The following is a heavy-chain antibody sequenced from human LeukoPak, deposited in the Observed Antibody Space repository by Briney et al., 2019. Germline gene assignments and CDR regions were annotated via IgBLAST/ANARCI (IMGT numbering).Heavy chain of an antibody. J-gene: IGHJ3*02. D-gene: IGHD1-26*01. CDR1: GFTFSRYW. CDR3: ARIEWERLGRAFDI. Sequence: GGSLRLSCAASGFTFSRYWMHWVRQAPGEGLVWVSNVNGEGGSTNEADSVKGRFTISRDNSKNTLFLQTNSLRADDMAVYYCARIEWERLGRAFDIWGQGTMVTVSS. CDR2: VNGEGGST. V-gene: IGHV3-74*01.